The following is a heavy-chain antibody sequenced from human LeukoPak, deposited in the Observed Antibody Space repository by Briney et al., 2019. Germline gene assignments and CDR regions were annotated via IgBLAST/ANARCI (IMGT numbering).Heavy chain of an antibody. CDR2: IYYSGST. CDR1: GGSISSYH. D-gene: IGHD3-10*01. Sequence: PSETLSLTCTVSGGSISSYHWSWIRQPPGKGLEWIGYIYYSGSTNYSPSLKSRVTISVDTSKNQFSLKLSSVTAADTAVYYCARRGGYGSGSYFSYYFDYWGQGTLVTVSS. J-gene: IGHJ4*02. CDR3: ARRGGYGSGSYFSYYFDY. V-gene: IGHV4-59*08.